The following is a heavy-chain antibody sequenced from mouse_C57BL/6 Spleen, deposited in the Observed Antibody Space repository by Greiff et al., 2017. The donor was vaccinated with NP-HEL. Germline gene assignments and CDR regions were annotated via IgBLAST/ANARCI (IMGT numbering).Heavy chain of an antibody. V-gene: IGHV1-82*01. CDR2: IYPGDGDT. D-gene: IGHD2-2*01. CDR3: GKGGSTMVTTGAYYFDY. Sequence: VQLQQSGPELVKPGASVKISCKASGYAFSSSWMNWVKQRPGKGLEWIGRIYPGDGDTNYNGKFKGKATLTADKSSSTAYMQLSSLTSEDSAVYLCGKGGSTMVTTGAYYFDYWGQGTTLTVSS. CDR1: GYAFSSSW. J-gene: IGHJ2*01.